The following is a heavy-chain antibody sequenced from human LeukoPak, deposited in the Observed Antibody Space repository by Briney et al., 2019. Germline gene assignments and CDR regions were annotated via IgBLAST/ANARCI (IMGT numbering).Heavy chain of an antibody. Sequence: PGGSLRLSCAASGFTSSSYGMHWVRQAPGKGLEWVAFTRYDGSNKYYADSVKGRFTISRDNSKNTLYLQMNSLRAEDTAVYYCAKDLSGSYDYWGQGTLVTVSS. J-gene: IGHJ4*02. CDR1: GFTSSSYG. D-gene: IGHD1-26*01. CDR2: TRYDGSNK. V-gene: IGHV3-30*02. CDR3: AKDLSGSYDY.